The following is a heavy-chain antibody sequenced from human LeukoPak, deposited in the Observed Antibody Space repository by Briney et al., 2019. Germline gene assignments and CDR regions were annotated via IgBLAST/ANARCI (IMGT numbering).Heavy chain of an antibody. CDR3: TRQAAAAAGTGGFDY. CDR1: GFTFSGSA. J-gene: IGHJ4*02. Sequence: GGSLRLSCAASGFTFSGSAMHWVRQASGKGLEWVGRIRSKANSYATAYAASVKGRFTISRDDSKNTAYLQMNSLKTEDTAVYYCTRQAAAAAGTGGFDYWGQGTLVTVSS. D-gene: IGHD6-13*01. V-gene: IGHV3-73*01. CDR2: IRSKANSYAT.